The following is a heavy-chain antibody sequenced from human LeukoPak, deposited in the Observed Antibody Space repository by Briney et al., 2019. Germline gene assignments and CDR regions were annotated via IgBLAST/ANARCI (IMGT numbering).Heavy chain of an antibody. J-gene: IGHJ4*02. Sequence: GGSLRLSCAASGFTFSSYAMSWVRQAPGKGLEWVSAISGSGGSTYYADSVKGRFTISRDNSKNTLYLQMNSLRAEDTAVYYCARATPGGAIFGVVIGYYFDYWGQGTLVTVSS. D-gene: IGHD3-3*01. CDR3: ARATPGGAIFGVVIGYYFDY. CDR2: ISGSGGST. V-gene: IGHV3-23*01. CDR1: GFTFSSYA.